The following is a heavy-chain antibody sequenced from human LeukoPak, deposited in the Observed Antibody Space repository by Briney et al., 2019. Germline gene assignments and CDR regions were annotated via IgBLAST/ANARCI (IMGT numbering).Heavy chain of an antibody. CDR3: ARIVPYSGSHWGLDY. V-gene: IGHV3-7*01. Sequence: GGSLRLSCAASGFTFSYYWMSWVRQAPGKGLEWVANINQDGGEKYYVDAVKGRFTISRDNAKNSLYLQMNSLRAEDTAVYYCARIVPYSGSHWGLDYWGQGTLVTVSS. CDR1: GFTFSYYW. CDR2: INQDGGEK. J-gene: IGHJ4*02. D-gene: IGHD1-26*01.